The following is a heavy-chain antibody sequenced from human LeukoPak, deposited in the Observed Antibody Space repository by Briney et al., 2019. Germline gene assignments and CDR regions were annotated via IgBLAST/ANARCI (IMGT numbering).Heavy chain of an antibody. Sequence: PSETLSLTCAVSGVSFDDYYWSWVRQTPGKGLEWIGEINHSGYTNDSPSLKSRVTLSIDTSRKQFSLNLRSATVADAGIYYCTRMTTGHDYWGQGTLVTVSS. V-gene: IGHV4-34*01. CDR3: TRMTTGHDY. CDR1: GVSFDDYY. J-gene: IGHJ4*02. D-gene: IGHD4-17*01. CDR2: INHSGYT.